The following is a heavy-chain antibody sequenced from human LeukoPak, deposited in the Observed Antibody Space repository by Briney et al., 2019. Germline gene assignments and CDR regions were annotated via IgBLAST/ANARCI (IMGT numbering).Heavy chain of an antibody. J-gene: IGHJ6*02. Sequence: ASVKVSCKASGYTFTSYAISWVRQAPGQGLEWMGGIIPIFGTANYAQKFQGRVTITADESTSTAYMELSSLRSEDTAVYYCAREAATMVRGVIINYYYGMDVWGQGTTVTVSS. V-gene: IGHV1-69*13. D-gene: IGHD3-10*01. CDR2: IIPIFGTA. CDR3: AREAATMVRGVIINYYYGMDV. CDR1: GYTFTSYA.